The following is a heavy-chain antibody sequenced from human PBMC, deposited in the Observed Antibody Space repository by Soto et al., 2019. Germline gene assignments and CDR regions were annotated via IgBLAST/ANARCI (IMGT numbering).Heavy chain of an antibody. V-gene: IGHV3-15*01. CDR3: TTDSGMSPYSFDY. CDR1: GFTFSKAW. CDR2: IMSKTDGGTT. J-gene: IGHJ4*02. Sequence: EVQLVESGGGFVKPGGSLRLSCATSGFTFSKAWVSWVRQAPGKGLEWFGRIMSKTDGGTTDYAAPVKGRFTISRDDSKSTLYLQMNSLKTEDTAFYYCTTDSGMSPYSFDYWGQGTLVTVSS. D-gene: IGHD1-26*01.